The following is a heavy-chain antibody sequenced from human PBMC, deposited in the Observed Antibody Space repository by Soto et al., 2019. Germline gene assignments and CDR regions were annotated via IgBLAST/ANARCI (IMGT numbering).Heavy chain of an antibody. D-gene: IGHD3-22*01. Sequence: SETLSLTCTVSGGSVSSGSYYWSWIRQPPGKGLEWIGYIYYSGSTNYNPSLKSRVTISVDTSKNQFSLKLSSVTAADTAVYYCARDSDSSGYYYFDYWGQGTLVTVS. J-gene: IGHJ4*02. CDR3: ARDSDSSGYYYFDY. CDR1: GGSVSSGSYY. V-gene: IGHV4-61*01. CDR2: IYYSGST.